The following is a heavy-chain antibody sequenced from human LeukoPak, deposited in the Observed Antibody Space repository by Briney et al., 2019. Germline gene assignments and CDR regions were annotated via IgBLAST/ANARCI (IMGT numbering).Heavy chain of an antibody. J-gene: IGHJ4*02. CDR1: GGSFSGYY. Sequence: SETLSLTCAVYGGSFSGYYWSWIRQPPGKGLEWSGEINHSGSTNYNPSLKSRVTISVDKSKNQFSQKLRFVTAADTAVYYCARRTTVTIPFGYWGQGTLVTVSS. V-gene: IGHV4-34*01. D-gene: IGHD4-11*01. CDR2: INHSGST. CDR3: ARRTTVTIPFGY.